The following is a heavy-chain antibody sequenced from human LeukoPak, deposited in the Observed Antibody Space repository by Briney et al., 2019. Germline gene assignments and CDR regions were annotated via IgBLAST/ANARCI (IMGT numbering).Heavy chain of an antibody. CDR2: IIPILGIA. CDR3: ARDGAYCSGGSCYSGY. CDR1: GGTFSSYA. D-gene: IGHD2-15*01. V-gene: IGHV1-69*04. J-gene: IGHJ4*02. Sequence: GASVKVSCKASGGTFSSYAISWVRQAPGQGLEWMGRIIPILGIANYAQKFQGRVTITADKSTGTAYMELSSLRSEDTAVYYCARDGAYCSGGSCYSGYWGQGTLVTVSS.